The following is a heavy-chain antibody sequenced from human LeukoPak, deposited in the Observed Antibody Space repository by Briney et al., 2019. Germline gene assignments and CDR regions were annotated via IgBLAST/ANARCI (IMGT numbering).Heavy chain of an antibody. D-gene: IGHD3-22*01. CDR3: ARDHDSSGYYYTPGGY. V-gene: IGHV3-7*01. CDR1: GFTFSSYG. J-gene: IGHJ4*02. Sequence: PGGSLRLSCAASGFTFSSYGMSWVRQAPGKGLEWVADIKDDGSAKYYVDSVKGRFTISRDNSKNTLYLQMNSLRAEDTAVYYCARDHDSSGYYYTPGGYWGQGTLVTVSS. CDR2: IKDDGSAK.